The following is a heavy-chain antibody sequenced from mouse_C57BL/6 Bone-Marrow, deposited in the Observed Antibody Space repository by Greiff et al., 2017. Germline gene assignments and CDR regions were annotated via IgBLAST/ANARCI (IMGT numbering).Heavy chain of an antibody. CDR1: GYTFTSYW. D-gene: IGHD1-2*01. Sequence: QVQLQQPGAELVRPGSSVKLSCKASGYTFTSYWMHWVKQRPIQGLEWIGNIDPSDSETHYNQKFKDKATLTVDKSSSTAYMQLSSLTSEDSAVDYCARNYGVWYFDVWGTGTTVTVSS. V-gene: IGHV1-52*01. J-gene: IGHJ1*03. CDR2: IDPSDSET. CDR3: ARNYGVWYFDV.